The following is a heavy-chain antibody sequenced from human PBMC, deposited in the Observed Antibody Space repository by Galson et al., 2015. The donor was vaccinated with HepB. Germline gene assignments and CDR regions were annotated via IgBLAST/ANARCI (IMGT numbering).Heavy chain of an antibody. D-gene: IGHD2/OR15-2a*01. CDR3: ASPAVIPSRGMDV. Sequence: SLRLSCAASGFTFSSYSMNWVRQAPGKGLEWVSSISSSSSYIYYADSVKGRFTISRDNAKNSLYLQMNSLRAEDTAVYYCASPAVIPSRGMDVWGQGTTVTVSS. V-gene: IGHV3-21*01. J-gene: IGHJ6*02. CDR1: GFTFSSYS. CDR2: ISSSSSYI.